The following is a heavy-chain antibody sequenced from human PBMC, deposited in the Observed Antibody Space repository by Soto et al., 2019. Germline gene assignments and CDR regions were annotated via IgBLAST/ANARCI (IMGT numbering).Heavy chain of an antibody. CDR1: GYSFTSYW. V-gene: IGHV5-51*01. CDR2: IYPGDSDT. CDR3: ARLMGMATTPDAFDI. Sequence: GESLKISCKGSGYSFTSYWICWVRQMPGKGLEWMGIIYPGDSDTRYSPSFQGQVTISADKSISTAYLQWSSLKASDTAMYYCARLMGMATTPDAFDIGGQGTMVKVSS. D-gene: IGHD5-12*01. J-gene: IGHJ3*02.